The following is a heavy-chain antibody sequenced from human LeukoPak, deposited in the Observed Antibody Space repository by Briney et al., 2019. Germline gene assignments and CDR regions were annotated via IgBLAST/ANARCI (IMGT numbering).Heavy chain of an antibody. CDR2: IYSDGTA. J-gene: IGHJ4*02. CDR3: ARVTAPTD. V-gene: IGHV3-66*01. Sequence: GGSLRLSCVGSGFTDSSNYMTWVRQAPGKGLEWVSVIYSDGTANYADSVKGRFTISRDNTKNTLYLLMNSLRAEDTAVYYCARVTAPTDWGQGTLVIVSS. CDR1: GFTDSSNY. D-gene: IGHD1-14*01.